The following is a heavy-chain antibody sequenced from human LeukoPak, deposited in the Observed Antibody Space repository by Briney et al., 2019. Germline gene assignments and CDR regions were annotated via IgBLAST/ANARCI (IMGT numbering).Heavy chain of an antibody. J-gene: IGHJ4*02. CDR1: GSPFTSYW. Sequence: GESLKISCQGSGSPFTSYWIAWVRQLPGRGLEWMGIIYPGDSDTRYSPSFQGQVTISADKSISTAYLQWSSLKTSDTAMYYCARVLTGGSRFSDYWGQGTLVTVSS. CDR2: IYPGDSDT. CDR3: ARVLTGGSRFSDY. D-gene: IGHD3-16*01. V-gene: IGHV5-51*01.